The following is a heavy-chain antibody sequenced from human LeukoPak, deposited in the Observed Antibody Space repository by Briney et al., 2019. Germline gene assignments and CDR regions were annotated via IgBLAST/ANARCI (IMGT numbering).Heavy chain of an antibody. Sequence: SETLSLTCTVSGGSLSSSSYYWGWIRQPPGKGLEWIGRIYYSGSTYYNPSLKSRVTISVDTSKNQSSLKLSSVTAADTAVYYCARLSRAAGIFYYGTDVWGQGTTVTVSS. V-gene: IGHV4-39*01. CDR1: GGSLSSSSYY. CDR3: ARLSRAAGIFYYGTDV. J-gene: IGHJ6*02. D-gene: IGHD6-13*01. CDR2: IYYSGST.